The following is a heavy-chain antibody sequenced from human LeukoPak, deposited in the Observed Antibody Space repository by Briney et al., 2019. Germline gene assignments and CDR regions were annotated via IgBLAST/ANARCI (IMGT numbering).Heavy chain of an antibody. CDR3: ARGEMNFWSGRFDP. Sequence: PGGSLRLSCAASGFTFDDYGMSWVRQAPGKGLEWVSCISSSSNYIYYTDSVKGRFTISRDNAKNSLYLQMNSLRAEDTAVYYCARGEMNFWSGRFDPWGQGTLVTVSS. J-gene: IGHJ5*02. D-gene: IGHD3-3*01. CDR1: GFTFDDYG. V-gene: IGHV3-21*01. CDR2: ISSSSNYI.